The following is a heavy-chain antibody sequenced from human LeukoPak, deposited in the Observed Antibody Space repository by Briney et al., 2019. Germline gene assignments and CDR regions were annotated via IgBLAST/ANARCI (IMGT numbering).Heavy chain of an antibody. CDR1: GFTFSDHY. CDR3: AKGLRYFDWLSGMDV. D-gene: IGHD3-9*01. J-gene: IGHJ6*02. Sequence: GGSLRLSCSASGFTFSDHYMSWIRQAPGKGLEWLSYISSSGSIIYYADSVKGRFTISRDNAKNSLYLQMNSLRAEDTALYYCAKGLRYFDWLSGMDVWGQGTTVTVSS. V-gene: IGHV3-11*01. CDR2: ISSSGSII.